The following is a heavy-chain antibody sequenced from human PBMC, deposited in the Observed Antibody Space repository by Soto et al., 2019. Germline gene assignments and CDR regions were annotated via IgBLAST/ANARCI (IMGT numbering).Heavy chain of an antibody. CDR1: GFTFSSYW. J-gene: IGHJ4*02. V-gene: IGHV3-74*01. CDR3: AKGSYCSGGSCYSRDDY. CDR2: INSDGSST. D-gene: IGHD2-15*01. Sequence: EVQLVESGGGLVQPGGSLRLSYAASGFTFSSYWMHWVRQAPGKGLVWVSRINSDGSSTSYADSVKGRFTISRDNAKNTLYLQMNSLRAEDTAVYYCAKGSYCSGGSCYSRDDYWGQGTLVTVSS.